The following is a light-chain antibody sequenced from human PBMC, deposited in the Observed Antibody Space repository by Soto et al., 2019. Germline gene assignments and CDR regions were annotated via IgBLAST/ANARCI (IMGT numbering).Light chain of an antibody. CDR3: QQYNAWPHT. CDR2: GAF. V-gene: IGKV3-15*01. J-gene: IGKJ2*01. Sequence: EIVMTQSPATLSVSPGGRATLSCRASQSVEINLAWYQRRPGQSPRLLVYGAFSRATGLPARFSGRGSGTEFTLTISSLQFEDFAVYYCQQYNAWPHTFGQGTKLEI. CDR1: QSVEIN.